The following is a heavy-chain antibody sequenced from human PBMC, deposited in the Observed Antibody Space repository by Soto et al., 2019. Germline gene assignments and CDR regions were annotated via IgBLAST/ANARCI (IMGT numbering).Heavy chain of an antibody. V-gene: IGHV4-61*01. J-gene: IGHJ3*02. CDR2: IYYSGST. Sequence: KASETLSLTCTVSGGSVSSGSYYWSWIRQPSGKGLEWIGYIYYSGSTNYNPSLKSRVTISVDTSKNQFSLKLSSVTAADTAVYYCAHCRGTVIYNDAFDIWGQGTMVTVSS. CDR3: AHCRGTVIYNDAFDI. D-gene: IGHD4-17*01. CDR1: GGSVSSGSYY.